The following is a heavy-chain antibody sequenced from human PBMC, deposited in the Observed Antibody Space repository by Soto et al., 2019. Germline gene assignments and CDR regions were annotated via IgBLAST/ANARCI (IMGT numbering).Heavy chain of an antibody. J-gene: IGHJ6*02. Sequence: SETLSLTCAVSGFSISSGYYWGWIRQPPGKGLEWIGNFYHSGSTYYSPSLKSRVTISLDIAKNQLSLKLVSVTAAYTAVYYCDRYTNDYDCGMAVWCQCPTVT. CDR1: GFSISSGYY. D-gene: IGHD1-1*01. V-gene: IGHV4-38-2*01. CDR3: DRYTNDYDCGMAV. CDR2: FYHSGST.